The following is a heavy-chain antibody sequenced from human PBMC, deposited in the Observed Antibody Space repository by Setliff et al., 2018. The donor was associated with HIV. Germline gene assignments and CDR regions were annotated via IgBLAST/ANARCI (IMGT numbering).Heavy chain of an antibody. CDR2: IYTSGST. CDR3: ARGEYYFDY. CDR1: GDSITSTNYY. Sequence: SETLSLTCTVSGDSITSTNYYWGWIRQPPGKGLEWIGRIYTSGSTNYNPSLKSRVTISVDTSKNQFSLKLSSVTAADTAVYYCARGEYYFDYWGQGTLVTVSS. V-gene: IGHV4-39*07. J-gene: IGHJ4*02.